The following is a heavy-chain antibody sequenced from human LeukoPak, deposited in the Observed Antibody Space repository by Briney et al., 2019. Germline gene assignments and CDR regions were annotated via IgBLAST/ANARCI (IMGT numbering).Heavy chain of an antibody. CDR1: AYTFTDYY. CDR3: ARDSSWRPFDY. V-gene: IGHV1-2*02. Sequence: ASVKVSFKASAYTFTDYYIHWVRQAPGQGLEWVGWINPNGGGTNYAQKFQGRVTMTRDTSITTAYMELSTLASDDSAMYYCARDSSWRPFDYWGQGTLVTVSS. CDR2: INPNGGGT. J-gene: IGHJ4*02.